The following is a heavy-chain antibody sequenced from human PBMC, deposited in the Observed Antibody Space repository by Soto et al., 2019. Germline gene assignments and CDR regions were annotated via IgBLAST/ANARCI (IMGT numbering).Heavy chain of an antibody. CDR3: ARESYDFWSGYLRGMDV. CDR2: INHSGST. V-gene: IGHV4-34*01. J-gene: IGHJ6*02. Sequence: SETLSLTCAVYGGSFSGYYWSWIRQPPGKGLEWIGEINHSGSTNYNPSLKSRVTISVDTSKNQFSLKLSSVTAADTAVYYCARESYDFWSGYLRGMDVWGQGTTVTVSS. CDR1: GGSFSGYY. D-gene: IGHD3-3*01.